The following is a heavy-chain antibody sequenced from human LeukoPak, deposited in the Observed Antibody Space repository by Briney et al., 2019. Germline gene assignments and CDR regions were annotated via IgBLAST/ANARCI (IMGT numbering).Heavy chain of an antibody. CDR2: ISAYNGNT. D-gene: IGHD3-22*01. J-gene: IGHJ4*02. Sequence: ASVKVSCKASGYTFTSYDINWVRQATGQGLEWMGWISAYNGNTNYAQKLQGRVTMTTDTSTSTAYMELRSLRSDDTAVYYCARGPHYYDSSGLDYWGQGTLVTVSS. CDR3: ARGPHYYDSSGLDY. CDR1: GYTFTSYD. V-gene: IGHV1-18*01.